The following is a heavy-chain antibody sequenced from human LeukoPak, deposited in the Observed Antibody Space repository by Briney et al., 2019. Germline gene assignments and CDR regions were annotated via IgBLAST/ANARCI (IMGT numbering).Heavy chain of an antibody. Sequence: GGSLRLSCAASGFTFSSYSMNWVRQAPGKGLEWVSYISSSSSTIYYADSVKGRFTISRDNSKNTLSLQMNSLRAEDTAVYYCAKRIQSAMATGYWGQGTLVTVSS. J-gene: IGHJ4*02. V-gene: IGHV3-48*01. CDR3: AKRIQSAMATGY. CDR2: ISSSSSTI. D-gene: IGHD5-18*01. CDR1: GFTFSSYS.